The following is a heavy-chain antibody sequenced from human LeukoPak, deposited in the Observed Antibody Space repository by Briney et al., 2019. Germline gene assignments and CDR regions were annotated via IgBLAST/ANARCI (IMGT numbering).Heavy chain of an antibody. D-gene: IGHD3-16*02. V-gene: IGHV4-34*01. CDR2: INHIGST. CDR1: GGSFSGYY. CDR3: ARGPYDYVWGSYRPEYYFDY. Sequence: SETLSLTCAVYGGSFSGYYWSWIRQPPGKGLEWIGEINHIGSTNYNPSLKSRVTISVDTSKNQFSLKMSSVTAADTAVYYCARGPYDYVWGSYRPEYYFDYWGQGTLVTVSS. J-gene: IGHJ4*02.